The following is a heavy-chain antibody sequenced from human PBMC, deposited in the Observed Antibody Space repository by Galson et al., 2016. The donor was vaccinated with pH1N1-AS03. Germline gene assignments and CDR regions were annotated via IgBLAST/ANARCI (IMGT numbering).Heavy chain of an antibody. CDR2: ITGSGGTT. Sequence: SLRLSCAASGFTFSSFVMSWVRQAPGKGLEWVAAITGSGGTTYYGDSVKGRFTVSRDNSNNTLYLELNSLRAGDTAIYYCAKDLRSKIKVSGFDYWGRGALVTVS. CDR1: GFTFSSFV. J-gene: IGHJ4*02. V-gene: IGHV3-23*01. D-gene: IGHD5/OR15-5a*01. CDR3: AKDLRSKIKVSGFDY.